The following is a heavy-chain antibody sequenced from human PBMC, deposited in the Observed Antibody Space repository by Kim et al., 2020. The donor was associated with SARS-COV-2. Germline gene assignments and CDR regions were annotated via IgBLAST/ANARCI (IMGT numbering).Heavy chain of an antibody. V-gene: IGHV4-31*02. J-gene: IGHJ6*02. CDR3: ARDGRGKGGMDV. D-gene: IGHD2-15*01. Sequence: YYNPARKGRVTISGNTYKNQFSLKLSSVTAADTAVYYCARDGRGKGGMDVWGQGTTVTVSS.